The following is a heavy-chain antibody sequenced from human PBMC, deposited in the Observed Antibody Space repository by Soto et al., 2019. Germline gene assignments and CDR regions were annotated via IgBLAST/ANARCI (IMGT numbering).Heavy chain of an antibody. D-gene: IGHD6-6*01. J-gene: IGHJ5*02. CDR3: ARHRARNWFDP. CDR2: IYYSGST. V-gene: IGHV4-39*01. CDR1: GGSISRSSYY. Sequence: QLQLQESGPGLVKPSETLSLTCIVSGGSISRSSYYWGWIRQPPGKGLEWIGSIYYSGSTYYNPSLKSRVTISVDTSKNQFSLRLSSVTAADTAVFYCARHRARNWFDPWGQGTLVTVSS.